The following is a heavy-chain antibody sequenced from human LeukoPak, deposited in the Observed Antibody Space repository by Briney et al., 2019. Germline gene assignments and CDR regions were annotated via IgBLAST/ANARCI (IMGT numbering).Heavy chain of an antibody. Sequence: GASVKVSCKASGYTFTSYGISWVRQAPGQGLEWMGWISAYNGNTNYAQKLQGRVTMTTDTSTSTAYMELRSLRSDDTAVYYCARRGRWELPRPYAFDIWGQGTMVTVSS. D-gene: IGHD1-26*01. CDR1: GYTFTSYG. CDR3: ARRGRWELPRPYAFDI. V-gene: IGHV1-18*01. J-gene: IGHJ3*02. CDR2: ISAYNGNT.